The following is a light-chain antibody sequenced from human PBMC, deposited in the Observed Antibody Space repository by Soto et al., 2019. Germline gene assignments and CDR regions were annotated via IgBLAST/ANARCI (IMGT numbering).Light chain of an antibody. V-gene: IGKV1-39*01. CDR3: QQSYSMPRPT. Sequence: DIQMTQSPSSLSASVGDRVTITCRASQSISNYLNWYQQKPGRVPKLLIYATSTLQSGVPSRFRGSGPVTDFTLTISSLQPEDFATYYCQQSYSMPRPTFGQGTKLEIK. J-gene: IGKJ2*01. CDR2: ATS. CDR1: QSISNY.